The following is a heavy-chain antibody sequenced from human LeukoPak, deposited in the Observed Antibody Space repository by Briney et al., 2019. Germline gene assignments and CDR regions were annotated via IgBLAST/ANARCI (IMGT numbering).Heavy chain of an antibody. Sequence: GGPLRLSCAASGFTFSSYSMTWVRQAPGKGLEWVSSISSSSSYIYYADSVKGRFTISRDNAKNSLYLQINSLRAEDTAVYYCASITIFGSLKDYWGQGTLVTVSS. D-gene: IGHD3-3*01. CDR1: GFTFSSYS. J-gene: IGHJ4*02. CDR2: ISSSSSYI. CDR3: ASITIFGSLKDY. V-gene: IGHV3-21*01.